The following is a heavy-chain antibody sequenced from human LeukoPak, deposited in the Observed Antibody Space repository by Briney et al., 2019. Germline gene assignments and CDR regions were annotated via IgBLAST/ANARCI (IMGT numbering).Heavy chain of an antibody. J-gene: IGHJ5*02. CDR1: GYILTELS. Sequence: ASVKVSCKVSGYILTELSMHWVRQAPGKGLEWMGGFDPEDGETIYAQKFQGRVTMTEDTSTDTAYMELSSLRSEDTAVYYCATVGGYTYNWFDPWGQGTLVTVSS. CDR3: ATVGGYTYNWFDP. CDR2: FDPEDGET. V-gene: IGHV1-24*01. D-gene: IGHD3-22*01.